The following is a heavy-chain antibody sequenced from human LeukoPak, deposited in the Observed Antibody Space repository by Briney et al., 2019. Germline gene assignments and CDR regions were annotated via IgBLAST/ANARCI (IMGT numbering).Heavy chain of an antibody. CDR1: GYTFTDYY. D-gene: IGHD1-14*01. CDR3: ATLPGDAFDI. CDR2: INPSGGST. Sequence: ASVKVSCKASGYTFTDYYINWVRQAPGQGLEWMGIINPSGGSTSYAQKFQGRVTMTRDTSTSTVYMELSSLRSEDTAVYYCATLPGDAFDIWGQGTMVTVSS. V-gene: IGHV1-46*01. J-gene: IGHJ3*02.